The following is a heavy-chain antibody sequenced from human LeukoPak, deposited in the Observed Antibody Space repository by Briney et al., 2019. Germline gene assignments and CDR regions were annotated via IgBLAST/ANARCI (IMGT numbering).Heavy chain of an antibody. Sequence: GGSLRLSCAASGFTFSSYAMSWVRQAPGKGLEWVSAISGCGGSTYYADSVKGRLTISRDNSKNTLYLQMNSLRAEDTAVYYCAKSQGDDFWSGSSLRYYYGMDVWGQGTTVTVSS. CDR3: AKSQGDDFWSGSSLRYYYGMDV. J-gene: IGHJ6*02. CDR1: GFTFSSYA. D-gene: IGHD3-3*01. CDR2: ISGCGGST. V-gene: IGHV3-23*01.